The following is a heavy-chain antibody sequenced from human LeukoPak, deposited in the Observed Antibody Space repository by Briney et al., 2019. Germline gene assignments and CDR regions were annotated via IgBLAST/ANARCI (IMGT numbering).Heavy chain of an antibody. CDR2: INTNSGGT. D-gene: IGHD3-22*01. V-gene: IGHV1-2*02. CDR3: ARELGSGYYRYFGY. CDR1: GYTFTCYY. Sequence: ASVKVSCKASGYTFTCYYMHWVRQAPGQGLEWMGWINTNSGGTNFAQKFHGRVSMTRDMSISTAYMELNRLRSDDTAVYYCARELGSGYYRYFGYWGQGTLVTVSS. J-gene: IGHJ4*02.